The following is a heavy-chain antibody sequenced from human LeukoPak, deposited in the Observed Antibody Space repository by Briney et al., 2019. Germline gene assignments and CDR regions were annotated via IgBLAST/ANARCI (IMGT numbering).Heavy chain of an antibody. CDR3: ARDRRRLRGMNGDGDAFDI. CDR1: GFSVRSNY. CDR2: IYSDGSI. V-gene: IGHV3-53*01. J-gene: IGHJ3*02. D-gene: IGHD1-1*01. Sequence: GGALRLSCAASGFSVRSNYISWVRQAPGKGLEWVSMIYSDGSIFHADSVKGRFTMSRDNSRNTLDLQMNSLRVEGTAVYFCARDRRRLRGMNGDGDAFDIWGQGTMVTVSS.